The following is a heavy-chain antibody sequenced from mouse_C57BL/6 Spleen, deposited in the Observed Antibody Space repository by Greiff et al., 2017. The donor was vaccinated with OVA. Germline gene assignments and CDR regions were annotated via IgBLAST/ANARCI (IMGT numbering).Heavy chain of an antibody. Sequence: VQLQQSGAELARPGASVKLSCKASGYTFTSYGISWVKQRTGQGLEWIGEIYPRSGNTYYNEKFKGKATLTADKSSSTAYMELRSLTSEDSAVYFCARRGSGNYDAMDYWGQGTSVTVSS. V-gene: IGHV1-81*01. J-gene: IGHJ4*01. CDR2: IYPRSGNT. D-gene: IGHD1-3*01. CDR1: GYTFTSYG. CDR3: ARRGSGNYDAMDY.